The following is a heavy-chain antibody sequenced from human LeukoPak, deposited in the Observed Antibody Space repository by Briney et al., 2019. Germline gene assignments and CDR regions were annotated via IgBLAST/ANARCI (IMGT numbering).Heavy chain of an antibody. CDR3: ASACEGSSSWYPYYYYYMDV. V-gene: IGHV1-8*01. Sequence: ASVKVSCKASGYTFTSYDINWVRQATGQGLEWMGWMNPNSGNTGYAQKFQGRVTMTRNTSITTAYIELSSLRSEDTAVYYCASACEGSSSWYPYYYYYMDVWGKGTTVTISS. D-gene: IGHD6-13*01. CDR2: MNPNSGNT. CDR1: GYTFTSYD. J-gene: IGHJ6*03.